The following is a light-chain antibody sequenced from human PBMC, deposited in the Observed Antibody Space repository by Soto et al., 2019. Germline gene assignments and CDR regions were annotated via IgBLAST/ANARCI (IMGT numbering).Light chain of an antibody. CDR1: QTISSW. J-gene: IGKJ1*01. Sequence: DIQMTQSPSTLSASVGDRVTITCGASQTISSWLAWYQQKPGKAPKLLIYKASTLKSGVPSRFSGSGSGTEFTLTISSLQPDDFATYYCQDYNSYSEAFGQGTKVDVK. CDR2: KAS. V-gene: IGKV1-5*03. CDR3: QDYNSYSEA.